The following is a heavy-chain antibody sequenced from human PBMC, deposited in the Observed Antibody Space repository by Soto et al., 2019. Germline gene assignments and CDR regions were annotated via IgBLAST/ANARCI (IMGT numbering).Heavy chain of an antibody. CDR3: ASFLAAAGTEYWFDP. D-gene: IGHD6-13*01. Sequence: PSETLSLTCTVSGGSVSSGSYYWSWIRQPPGKGLEWIGYIYYSGSTNYNPSLKSRVTISVDKSKNQFSLKLSSVTAADTAVYYCASFLAAAGTEYWFDPWGQGTLVTVSS. V-gene: IGHV4-61*01. CDR2: IYYSGST. J-gene: IGHJ5*02. CDR1: GGSVSSGSYY.